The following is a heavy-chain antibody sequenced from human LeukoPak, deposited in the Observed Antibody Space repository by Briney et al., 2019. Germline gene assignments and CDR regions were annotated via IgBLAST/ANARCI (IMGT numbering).Heavy chain of an antibody. Sequence: SETLSLTCAVYGGSFSGYYWSWIRQPPGKGLEWIGEINHNGSTNYNPSLKSRVTISVETSKNQFSLKLSSMTAADTAVYYCGRGRTVFDYWGQGTLVTVSS. J-gene: IGHJ4*02. CDR1: GGSFSGYY. V-gene: IGHV4-34*01. CDR3: GRGRTVFDY. D-gene: IGHD4-17*01. CDR2: INHNGST.